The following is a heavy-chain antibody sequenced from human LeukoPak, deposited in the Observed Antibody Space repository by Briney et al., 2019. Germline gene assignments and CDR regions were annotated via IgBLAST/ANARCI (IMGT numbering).Heavy chain of an antibody. Sequence: GRSLRLSCAASGFTFSSYAMHWVRQAPGKGLEWVAVISYDGSNKYYADSVKGRFTISRDNSKNTPYLQMNSLRAEDTAVYYCARVPGYDSSGYFDYWGQGTLVTVSS. CDR3: ARVPGYDSSGYFDY. CDR2: ISYDGSNK. J-gene: IGHJ4*02. CDR1: GFTFSSYA. D-gene: IGHD3-22*01. V-gene: IGHV3-30*04.